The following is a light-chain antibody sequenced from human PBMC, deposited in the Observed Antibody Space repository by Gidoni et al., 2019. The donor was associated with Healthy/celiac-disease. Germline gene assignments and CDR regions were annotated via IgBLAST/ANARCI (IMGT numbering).Light chain of an antibody. V-gene: IGKV3-11*01. CDR3: QQRSNWPLLT. CDR1: QSVSSY. J-gene: IGKJ4*01. CDR2: DAS. Sequence: EIVLTQSPATLSLSPGERATLSCRASQSVSSYLAWYQQKPGQAPRLLIYDASNRATGIPARLSGSGSGTDFTLTISSREPEDFAVYYCQQRSNWPLLTFGGGTKVEIK.